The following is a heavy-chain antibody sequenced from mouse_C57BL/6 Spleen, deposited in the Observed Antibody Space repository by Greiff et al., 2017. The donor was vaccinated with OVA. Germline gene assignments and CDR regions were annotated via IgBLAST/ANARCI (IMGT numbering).Heavy chain of an antibody. J-gene: IGHJ4*01. V-gene: IGHV1-52*01. D-gene: IGHD2-4*01. CDR2: IDPSDSET. Sequence: VQLQQPGAELVRPGSSVKLSCKASGYTFTSYWMHWVKQRPIQGLEWIGNIDPSDSETHYNQKFKDKATLTVDKSSSTAYMQLSSLTSEDSAVYYCARRRDYEGAMDYWGQGTSVTVSS. CDR1: GYTFTSYW. CDR3: ARRRDYEGAMDY.